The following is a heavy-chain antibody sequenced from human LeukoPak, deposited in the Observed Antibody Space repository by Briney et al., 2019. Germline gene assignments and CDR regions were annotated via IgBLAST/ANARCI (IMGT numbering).Heavy chain of an antibody. CDR2: IYYSGST. CDR1: GGSISSYY. V-gene: IGHV4-59*01. D-gene: IGHD4-23*01. CDR3: ARESDGGNGFDY. Sequence: SETLSLTCTVSGGSISSYYWSWIRQPPGKGLEWIGYIYYSGSTNYNPSLKSRVTISVDTSKNQFSLKLSSVTAADTAVYYCARESDGGNGFDYWGQGTLVTASS. J-gene: IGHJ4*02.